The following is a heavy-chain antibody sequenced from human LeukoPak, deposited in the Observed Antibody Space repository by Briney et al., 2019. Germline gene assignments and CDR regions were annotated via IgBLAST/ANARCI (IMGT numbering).Heavy chain of an antibody. D-gene: IGHD3-3*01. CDR3: ARDPDYYDFPMDV. CDR2: ISASGGST. V-gene: IGHV3-23*01. Sequence: LGGSLSLSCAAPGFTFSSYAIGWVRQAPGRGLEWASAISASGGSTYYADSMKGRFTISRDNSKNSLYLQMNSLRAEDTAVYYCARDPDYYDFPMDVWGQGTLVTVSS. CDR1: GFTFSSYA. J-gene: IGHJ4*02.